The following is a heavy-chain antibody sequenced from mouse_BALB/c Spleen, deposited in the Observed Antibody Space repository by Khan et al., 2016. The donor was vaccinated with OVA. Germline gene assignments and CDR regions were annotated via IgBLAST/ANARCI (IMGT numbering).Heavy chain of an antibody. J-gene: IGHJ4*01. CDR1: GFSLINYG. CDR3: ARNGVFHYHGYGGMDF. Sequence: QVQLKQSGPGLVQPSQNLSITCTVSGFSLINYGVHWVRQSPGKALEWLGAIWSGGSTDYNAAFISRLSITKDNSKSQIFFKINSLQADDTAVYYVARNGVFHYHGYGGMDFWGQGTSVTVSS. V-gene: IGHV2-4-1*01. D-gene: IGHD1-2*01. CDR2: IWSGGST.